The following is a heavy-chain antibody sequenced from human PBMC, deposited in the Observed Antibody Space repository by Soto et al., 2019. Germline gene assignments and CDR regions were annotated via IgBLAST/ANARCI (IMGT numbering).Heavy chain of an antibody. J-gene: IGHJ4*02. Sequence: GGSLRLSCAASGFTVSSNYMSWVRQAPGKGLEWVSVIYSGGSTYYADSVKGRFTISRDNSKNTLYLQMNSLRAEDTAVYYCARELGYSYGSYFDYWGQGTLVTVSS. CDR2: IYSGGST. V-gene: IGHV3-53*01. D-gene: IGHD5-18*01. CDR1: GFTVSSNY. CDR3: ARELGYSYGSYFDY.